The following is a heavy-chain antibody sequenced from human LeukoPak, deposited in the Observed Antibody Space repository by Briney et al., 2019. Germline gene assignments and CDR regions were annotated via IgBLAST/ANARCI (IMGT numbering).Heavy chain of an antibody. CDR1: GYTFTGYY. J-gene: IGHJ6*03. CDR3: ARGLTINFYYMDV. CDR2: INPNSGGT. Sequence: ASVKVSCKASGYTFTGYYMHWVRQAPGQGLEWMGWINPNSGGTNYAQKFQGRVTMTRDTSISIAYMELSTLRSDDTAMYYCARGLTINFYYMDVWGKGTTVTVSS. D-gene: IGHD5-24*01. V-gene: IGHV1-2*02.